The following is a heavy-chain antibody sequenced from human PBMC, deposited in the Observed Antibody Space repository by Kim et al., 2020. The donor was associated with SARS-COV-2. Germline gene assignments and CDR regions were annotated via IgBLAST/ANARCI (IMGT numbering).Heavy chain of an antibody. CDR3: ARLYCYAGIGYWDAFD. V-gene: IGHV4-30-4*01. Sequence: SETLSLTCTVSGGFIDTGDYYWSWIRQPPGKGLEWIGYIYYSGTTSYNPSLKSRVTISVDRSRNQFFLNLSSVTAADTAVYFGARLYCYAGIGYWDAFD. J-gene: IGHJ3*01. CDR1: GGFIDTGDYY. CDR2: IYYSGTT. D-gene: IGHD3-16*01.